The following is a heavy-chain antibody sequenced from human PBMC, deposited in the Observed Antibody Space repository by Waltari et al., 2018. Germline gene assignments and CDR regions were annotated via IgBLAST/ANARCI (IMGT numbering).Heavy chain of an antibody. J-gene: IGHJ4*02. CDR2: TYYRSKWFN. V-gene: IGHV6-1*01. Sequence: SSNRAAWNWIRQSPSRGLEWLGRTYYRSKWFNQYAVSVKSRITINPDTSKNQFSLQLNSVTPEDTAVYYCARGNLYFDYWGQGTLVIVSS. CDR3: ARGNLYFDY. CDR1: SSNRAA.